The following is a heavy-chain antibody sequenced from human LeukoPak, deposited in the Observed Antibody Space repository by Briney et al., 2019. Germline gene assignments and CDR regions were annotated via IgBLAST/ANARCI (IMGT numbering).Heavy chain of an antibody. D-gene: IGHD3-22*01. CDR3: AKDFGRYYYDSSGYFSLPYSYYFDY. J-gene: IGHJ4*02. CDR1: GFTFSSYW. Sequence: GGSLRLSCAASGFTFSSYWMSWARQAPGKGLEWVANIKQDGSDKYYVDSVKGRFTISRDNSKNTLYLQMNSLRAEDTAVYYCAKDFGRYYYDSSGYFSLPYSYYFDYWGQGTLVTVSS. V-gene: IGHV3-7*01. CDR2: IKQDGSDK.